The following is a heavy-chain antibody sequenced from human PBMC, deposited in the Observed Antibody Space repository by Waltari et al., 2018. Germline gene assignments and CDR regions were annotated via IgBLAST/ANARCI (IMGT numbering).Heavy chain of an antibody. J-gene: IGHJ4*02. Sequence: QVQLQESCPGLVKPSETLSLSCTVSGDSINSYYWSWIRQPAGQGLEWIGRPYTNGEANYNPSIKSRVTMSLDTSKSQFSLRLSSVTAADTAVYYCARGRQGWGSDYWGQGTLVTVSS. CDR3: ARGRQGWGSDY. CDR1: GDSINSYY. CDR2: PYTNGEA. V-gene: IGHV4-4*07. D-gene: IGHD3-16*01.